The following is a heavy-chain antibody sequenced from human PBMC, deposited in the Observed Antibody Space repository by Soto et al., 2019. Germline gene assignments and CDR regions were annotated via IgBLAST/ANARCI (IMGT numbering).Heavy chain of an antibody. CDR1: GGSFSYYY. CDR3: ERGPWVSGNSSYWVTNYYYGLDV. D-gene: IGHD3-22*01. Sequence: AETLARTCVVYGGSFSYYYWSWIRQPPGKVLELIGEINQSASTNYNPSLKSRVTISVDTSQNHFSLKLSSMTAADTAVYYCERGPWVSGNSSYWVTNYYYGLDVWGQWTTVTVSS. CDR2: INQSAST. V-gene: IGHV4-34*01. J-gene: IGHJ6*01.